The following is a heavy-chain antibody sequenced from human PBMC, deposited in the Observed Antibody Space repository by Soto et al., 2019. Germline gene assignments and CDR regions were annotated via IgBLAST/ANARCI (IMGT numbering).Heavy chain of an antibody. V-gene: IGHV4-59*01. J-gene: IGHJ5*02. Sequence: SETLSLTCTVSGGSIRSFCWTWIRQPPGKGLEWIGEINHSGSTNYNPSLKSRVTISVDTSKNQFSLKLSSVTAADTAVYYCARPHGGSSGWDNWFDPWGQGTLVTVSS. CDR3: ARPHGGSSGWDNWFDP. CDR2: INHSGST. CDR1: GGSIRSFC. D-gene: IGHD6-25*01.